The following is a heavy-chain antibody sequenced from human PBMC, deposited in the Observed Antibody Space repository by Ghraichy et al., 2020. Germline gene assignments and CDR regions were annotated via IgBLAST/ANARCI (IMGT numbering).Heavy chain of an antibody. CDR2: INQSENT. D-gene: IGHD4-17*01. V-gene: IGHV4-34*01. CDR3: ARTVRGYGDSTGGRFDY. CDR1: GGSFSGFS. J-gene: IGHJ4*02. Sequence: SETLSLTCAVHGGSFSGFSWSWIRQSPGQGLEWIGEINQSENTNYNPSLKSRVAISRDTSKDQFSLQLKSVTAADTAVYYCARTVRGYGDSTGGRFDYWGQGTLVTVSS.